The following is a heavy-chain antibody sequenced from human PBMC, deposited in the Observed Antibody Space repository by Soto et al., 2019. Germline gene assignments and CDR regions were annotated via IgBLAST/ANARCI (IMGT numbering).Heavy chain of an antibody. D-gene: IGHD3-22*01. Sequence: EVQLLESGGGLVQPGGSLRLSCAASGFTFSSYAMSWVRQAPGQGLEWVSSNSSSSNYIYYADSVKGRFTISRDNAKNSPERQMNGLRGEDEAVYFCASTQVVAARGDYWGQGTLVPVSS. J-gene: IGHJ4*02. CDR1: GFTFSSYA. CDR2: NSSSSNYI. V-gene: IGHV3-21*01. CDR3: ASTQVVAARGDY.